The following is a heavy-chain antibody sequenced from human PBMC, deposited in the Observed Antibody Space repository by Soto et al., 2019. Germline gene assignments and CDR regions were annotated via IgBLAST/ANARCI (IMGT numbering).Heavy chain of an antibody. Sequence: QLQWQESGSRLVKPSHTLSLTCAVSGGSISSVGYSWSWMRQSPGKGVEGMGYIYHFGSTSYNPSLEGRVTISVDRSKNHFSLKLRSVSAADTAVYYCARGMGSTGDYLGEFDNWGQGTLVTVSS. CDR3: ARGMGSTGDYLGEFDN. CDR1: GGSISSVGYS. CDR2: IYHFGST. D-gene: IGHD3-22*01. J-gene: IGHJ4*02. V-gene: IGHV4-30-2*06.